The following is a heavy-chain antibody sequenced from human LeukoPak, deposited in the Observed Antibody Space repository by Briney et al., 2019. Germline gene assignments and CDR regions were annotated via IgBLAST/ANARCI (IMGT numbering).Heavy chain of an antibody. CDR3: AKDHSKRYSSSCLDY. Sequence: GGSLRLSCAASGFTFSSYGMHWVRQAPGKGLEWVAFIRYDGSNKYYADSVKGRFTISRDNSKNTLYLQMNSLRAEDTAVYYCAKDHSKRYSSSCLDYWGQGTLVTVSS. D-gene: IGHD6-13*01. J-gene: IGHJ4*02. CDR1: GFTFSSYG. V-gene: IGHV3-30*02. CDR2: IRYDGSNK.